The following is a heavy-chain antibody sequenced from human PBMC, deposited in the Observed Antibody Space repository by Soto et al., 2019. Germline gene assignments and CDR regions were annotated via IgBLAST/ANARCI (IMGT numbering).Heavy chain of an antibody. J-gene: IGHJ3*02. Sequence: GGSLRLSCAASGFTFSSYSMNWVRQAPGKGLEWVSYISSRSSTIYYADSVKGRFTISRDNAKNSLYLQMNSLRAEDTAVYYCARNMITFGGVIVPPGAFDIWGQGTMVTVSS. CDR2: ISSRSSTI. D-gene: IGHD3-16*02. V-gene: IGHV3-48*01. CDR1: GFTFSSYS. CDR3: ARNMITFGGVIVPPGAFDI.